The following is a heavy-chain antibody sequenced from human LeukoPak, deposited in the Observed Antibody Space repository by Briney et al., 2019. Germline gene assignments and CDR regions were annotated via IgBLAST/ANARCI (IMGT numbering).Heavy chain of an antibody. V-gene: IGHV4-61*01. J-gene: IGHJ4*02. CDR1: GGSISSSNYY. CDR2: IYYSGST. D-gene: IGHD3-9*01. CDR3: AGVNYDILTGYQEDY. Sequence: SETLSLTCIVSGGSISSSNYYWSWIRQPPGKGLEWIGYIYYSGSTNYNPSLKSRVTISVDTSKNQFSLKLSSVTAADTAVYYCAGVNYDILTGYQEDYWGQGTLVTVSS.